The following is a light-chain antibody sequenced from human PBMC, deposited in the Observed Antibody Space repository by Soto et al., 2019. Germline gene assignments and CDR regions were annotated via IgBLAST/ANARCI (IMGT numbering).Light chain of an antibody. Sequence: ESALTQAPATLSLSPGKRATLACMASQSVNSYLAWYQQNPGQXPXXLIHDAYNRATGIPARFSGSGSGTDFTLTISSLEPEDFAGYSCQQRSNWPLTFCGGTRWIS. CDR3: QQRSNWPLT. J-gene: IGKJ4*01. CDR2: DAY. CDR1: QSVNSY. V-gene: IGKV3-11*01.